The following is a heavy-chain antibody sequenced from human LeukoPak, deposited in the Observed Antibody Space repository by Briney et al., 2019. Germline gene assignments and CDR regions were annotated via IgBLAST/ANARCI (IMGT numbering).Heavy chain of an antibody. J-gene: IGHJ4*02. Sequence: GGSLRLSCAASGSTFRSYWMHWVRQGPGRGLVWVSRINSDGSTTNYADSVKGRFTISRDNAKNTLYLQLSSLRAEDTAVYYCARGKDSGDYTYIFDYWGQGSLVTVSS. CDR2: INSDGSTT. D-gene: IGHD4-17*01. CDR1: GSTFRSYW. V-gene: IGHV3-74*01. CDR3: ARGKDSGDYTYIFDY.